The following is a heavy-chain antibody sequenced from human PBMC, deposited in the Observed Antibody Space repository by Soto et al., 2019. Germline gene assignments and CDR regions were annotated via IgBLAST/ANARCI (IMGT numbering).Heavy chain of an antibody. D-gene: IGHD3-3*01. CDR1: GFTFSSYG. Sequence: PGGSLRLSCAASGFTFSSYGMHWFRQAPGKGLEWVAVISYDGSNKYYADSVKGRFTISRDNSKNTLYLQMNSLRAEDTAVYYCAKDRITIFGVVPYYYYGMDVWGQGTTVTVSS. CDR2: ISYDGSNK. J-gene: IGHJ6*02. CDR3: AKDRITIFGVVPYYYYGMDV. V-gene: IGHV3-30*18.